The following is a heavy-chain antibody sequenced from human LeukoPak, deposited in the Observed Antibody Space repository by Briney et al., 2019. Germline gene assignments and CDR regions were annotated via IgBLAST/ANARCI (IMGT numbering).Heavy chain of an antibody. J-gene: IGHJ3*02. D-gene: IGHD3-3*01. V-gene: IGHV3-74*01. CDR3: ARDEDWSGYYGAFDI. CDR1: GFTFSIYW. CDR2: INSDGSST. Sequence: PGGSLRLXCAASGFTFSIYWMHWVRHAPGKGLVWVSRINSDGSSTSYADSVKGRFTISRDNAKNTLYLQMNSLRAEDTAVYYCARDEDWSGYYGAFDIWGQGTMVTVSS.